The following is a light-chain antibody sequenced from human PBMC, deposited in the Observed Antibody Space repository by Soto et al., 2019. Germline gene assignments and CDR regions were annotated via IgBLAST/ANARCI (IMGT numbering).Light chain of an antibody. CDR2: DAS. CDR3: QEYDNWPPLT. CDR1: QSVSSN. V-gene: IGKV3-15*01. Sequence: EIVMTQSPAILSVSPGERATLSCRASQSVSSNLGWYQQKPGQAPRLLIYDASTRATGVPARFSGSGSGTEFNLTISSLQSEDFAVYYCQEYDNWPPLTFGQRTRLEIQ. J-gene: IGKJ5*01.